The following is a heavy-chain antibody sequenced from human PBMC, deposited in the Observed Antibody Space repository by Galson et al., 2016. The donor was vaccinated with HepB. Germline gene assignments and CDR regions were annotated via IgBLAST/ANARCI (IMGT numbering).Heavy chain of an antibody. CDR2: ITSSSDTM. D-gene: IGHD3-16*01. V-gene: IGHV3-48*02. CDR3: ARDDYFRLGY. J-gene: IGHJ4*02. Sequence: LRLSCAASGFIFSVYNMNWARQAPGKGLEWSAWITSSSDTMYYADSMKGRFTISRDNAKNSLYLEMNSLRDEDTAVYYCARDDYFRLGYWGQGTLVTVSS. CDR1: GFIFSVYN.